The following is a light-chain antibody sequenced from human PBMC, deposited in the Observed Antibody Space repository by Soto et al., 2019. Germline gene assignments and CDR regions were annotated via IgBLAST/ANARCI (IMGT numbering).Light chain of an antibody. CDR2: GAS. Sequence: EVVMTPSPATVSVSPGEGVTLSCRASQTISNDLAWYQQKPGQAPRLLIYGASTRATGVPARFSGSGSGTDFTLTISSLQPEDFATYYCQQANSFPLTFGGGTKVDIK. CDR3: QQANSFPLT. V-gene: IGKV3-15*01. CDR1: QTISND. J-gene: IGKJ4*01.